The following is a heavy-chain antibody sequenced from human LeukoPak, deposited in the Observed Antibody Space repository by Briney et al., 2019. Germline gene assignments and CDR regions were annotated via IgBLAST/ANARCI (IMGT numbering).Heavy chain of an antibody. CDR3: VKDYTRGGNYLNDAFDI. V-gene: IGHV3-30*02. CDR1: GLSVSAYA. Sequence: PGGSLGLSCAAPGLSVSAYAMNWVRQAPAKGLEWIAFIRYDGSNKYYADSVKGRLTISRDNAKNTLYLQMYSLRAEDTAVYYCVKDYTRGGNYLNDAFDIWGPGTMVAVSS. J-gene: IGHJ3*02. CDR2: IRYDGSNK. D-gene: IGHD1-26*01.